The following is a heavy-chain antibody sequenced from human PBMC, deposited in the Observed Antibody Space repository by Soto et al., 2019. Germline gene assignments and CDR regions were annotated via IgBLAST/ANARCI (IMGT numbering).Heavy chain of an antibody. CDR1: GGTFSSYA. D-gene: IGHD6-6*01. J-gene: IGHJ6*02. CDR3: ARDRVAAPPYYYYGMYV. Sequence: QVQLVQSGAEVKKPGSSVKVSCKASGGTFSSYAISWVRQAPGQGLEWMGGIIPIFGTANYAQKFQGRVTITADESTSTAYMELSSLRSEDTAVYYCARDRVAAPPYYYYGMYVWGQGTTVTVSS. V-gene: IGHV1-69*01. CDR2: IIPIFGTA.